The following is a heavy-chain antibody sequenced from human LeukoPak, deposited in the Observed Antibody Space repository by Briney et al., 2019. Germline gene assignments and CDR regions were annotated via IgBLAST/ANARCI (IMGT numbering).Heavy chain of an antibody. CDR1: GGSISSGGYY. Sequence: SETLSLTCTVSGGSISSGGYYWSWIRQHPGKGLEWIGYIYYSGSTYYNPSLKSRVTISVDTSKNYFSLKLSSVTAADTAVYYCAREYPKGGSYRFDPWGQGTLVTVSS. V-gene: IGHV4-31*03. CDR3: AREYPKGGSYRFDP. D-gene: IGHD1-26*01. CDR2: IYYSGST. J-gene: IGHJ5*02.